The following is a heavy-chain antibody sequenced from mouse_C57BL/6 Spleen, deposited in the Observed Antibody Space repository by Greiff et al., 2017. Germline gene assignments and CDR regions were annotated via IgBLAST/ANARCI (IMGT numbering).Heavy chain of an antibody. CDR3: ARSPYYEYDVDYAMDY. CDR1: GFNIKNTY. CDR2: IDPANGNT. V-gene: IGHV14-3*01. D-gene: IGHD2-4*01. Sequence: VQLQQSVAELVRPGASVKLSCTASGFNIKNTYMHWVKQRPEQGLEWIGRIDPANGNTKYAPKFQGKATITADTSSNTAYLQLSSLTSEDTAIYYCARSPYYEYDVDYAMDYWGQGTSVTVSS. J-gene: IGHJ4*01.